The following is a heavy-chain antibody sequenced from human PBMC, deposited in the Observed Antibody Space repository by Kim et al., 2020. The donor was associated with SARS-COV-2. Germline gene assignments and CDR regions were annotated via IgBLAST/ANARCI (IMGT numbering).Heavy chain of an antibody. CDR2: IYFSGST. J-gene: IGHJ4*02. Sequence: SETLSLTCTVSGGPVRSSSYYWGWIRQPPGKGLEWIGSIYFSGSTYYTPALKSRVTISADTSKNQLSLKLSSVTAADTAVYYCARHGPGDDNDYWGQGTLVTVSS. CDR1: GGPVRSSSYY. D-gene: IGHD3-22*01. V-gene: IGHV4-39*01. CDR3: ARHGPGDDNDY.